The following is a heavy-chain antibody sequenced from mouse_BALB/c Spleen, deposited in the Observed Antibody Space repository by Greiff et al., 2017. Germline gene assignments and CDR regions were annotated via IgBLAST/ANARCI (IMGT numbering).Heavy chain of an antibody. CDR2: ISYSGST. Sequence: EVKLVESGPSLVKPSQTLSLTCSVTGDSITSGYWNWIRKFPGNKLEYMGYISYSGSTYYNPSLKSRISITRDTSKNQYYLQLNSVTTEDTATYYCARYYRYEDYYAMDYWGQGTSVTVSS. V-gene: IGHV3-8*02. CDR3: ARYYRYEDYYAMDY. J-gene: IGHJ4*01. D-gene: IGHD2-14*01. CDR1: GDSITSGY.